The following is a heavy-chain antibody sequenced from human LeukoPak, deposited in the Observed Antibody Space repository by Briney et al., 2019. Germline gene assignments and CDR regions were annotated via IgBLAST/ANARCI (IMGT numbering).Heavy chain of an antibody. CDR3: ARDSRVATIQASTGSYGMDV. Sequence: GASVKVSCKASGYTFTSYGISWVRQAPGQGLEWMGWISAYNGNTNYAQKLQGRVTMTTDTSTSTAYMELRSLRSDDTAVYYCARDSRVATIQASTGSYGMDVWGKGTTVTVSS. V-gene: IGHV1-18*04. J-gene: IGHJ6*04. CDR1: GYTFTSYG. D-gene: IGHD5-12*01. CDR2: ISAYNGNT.